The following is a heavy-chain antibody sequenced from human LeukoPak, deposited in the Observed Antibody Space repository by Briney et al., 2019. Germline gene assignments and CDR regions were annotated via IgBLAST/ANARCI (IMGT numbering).Heavy chain of an antibody. J-gene: IGHJ4*02. CDR2: ISYDGSNK. V-gene: IGHV3-30*01. D-gene: IGHD4-23*01. CDR1: GFTFSSYA. CDR3: ASDDYGGKGTLDY. Sequence: PGGSLRLSCAASGFTFSSYAMHWVRQAPGKGLEWVAVISYDGSNKYYADSVKGRFTISRDNSKNTLYLQMNSLRAEDTAVYFCASDDYGGKGTLDYWGQGTLVTVSS.